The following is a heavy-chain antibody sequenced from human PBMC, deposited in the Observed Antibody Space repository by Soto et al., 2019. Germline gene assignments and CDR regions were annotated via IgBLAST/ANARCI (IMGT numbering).Heavy chain of an antibody. CDR2: IDTSGNT. CDR1: VDSITTYY. J-gene: IGHJ6*02. D-gene: IGHD6-13*01. Sequence: SETLSLTCTVSVDSITTYYWSWIRQPAGKGLEWIGRIDTSGNTNYNPSLKSRVTMSVDTSKKQFSLKLTSVTAADTAVYYCASYSNNWFQTEGMDVWGQGTTVTVSS. CDR3: ASYSNNWFQTEGMDV. V-gene: IGHV4-4*07.